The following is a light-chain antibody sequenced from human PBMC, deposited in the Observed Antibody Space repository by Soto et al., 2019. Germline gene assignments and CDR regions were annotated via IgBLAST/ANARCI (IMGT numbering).Light chain of an antibody. CDR2: DVS. Sequence: QSALTQPRSVSGSPGQSVTISCTGTSSDVGGYNYVSWYQQHPGRAPKVMIYDVSKRPSGVPDRFSGSKSGNTASLTISGLQADDEVDYYCCSYAGSGTYVFGSGT. J-gene: IGLJ1*01. CDR3: CSYAGSGTYV. CDR1: SSDVGGYNY. V-gene: IGLV2-11*01.